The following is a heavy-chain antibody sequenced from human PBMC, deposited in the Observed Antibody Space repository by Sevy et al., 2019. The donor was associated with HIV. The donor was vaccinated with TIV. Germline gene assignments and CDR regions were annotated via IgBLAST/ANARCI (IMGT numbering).Heavy chain of an antibody. CDR2: ISYDGSGK. Sequence: SLRLSCVVSGFNFSIYGMHWVRQAPGKGLGWVAVISYDGSGKYYGESVKGRFTISRDNSKNKVSLQMNSLGVEDTAVYYCAKGMRGPSLDYWGQGTLVTVSS. V-gene: IGHV3-33*03. CDR1: GFNFSIYG. CDR3: AKGMRGPSLDY. J-gene: IGHJ4*02. D-gene: IGHD3-10*01.